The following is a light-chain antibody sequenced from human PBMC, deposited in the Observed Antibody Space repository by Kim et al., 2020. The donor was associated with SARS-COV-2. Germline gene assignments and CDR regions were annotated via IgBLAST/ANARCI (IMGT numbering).Light chain of an antibody. J-gene: IGKJ1*01. V-gene: IGKV1-39*01. Sequence: DIQMTQSPSSLSASVGDRVTITCRTSQNIDNYLNWYQLKPGKAPKLLIFGASKLHSGVPSRFSGSGSETQFTLTISSLQPEDFASYYCQKSYISPRTFGQGTKVDIK. CDR1: QNIDNY. CDR2: GAS. CDR3: QKSYISPRT.